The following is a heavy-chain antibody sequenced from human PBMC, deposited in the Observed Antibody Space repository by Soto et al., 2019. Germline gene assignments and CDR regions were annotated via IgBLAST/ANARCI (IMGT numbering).Heavy chain of an antibody. CDR1: GFTFSSYW. V-gene: IGHV3-74*01. J-gene: IGHJ6*02. CDR2: INSDGSST. D-gene: IGHD2-2*01. Sequence: GGSLRLSCAASGFTFSSYWMHWVRQAPGKGLVWVSRINSDGSSTSYADSVKGRFTISRDNAKNTLYLQMNSLRAEDTAVYYCAREVGTRGFYYYYYGMDVWGQGATVTVSS. CDR3: AREVGTRGFYYYYYGMDV.